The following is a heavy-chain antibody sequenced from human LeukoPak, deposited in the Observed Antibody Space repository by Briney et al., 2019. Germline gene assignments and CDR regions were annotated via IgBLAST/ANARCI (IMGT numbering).Heavy chain of an antibody. CDR2: ISSNGGST. J-gene: IGHJ4*02. V-gene: IGHV3-64*01. D-gene: IGHD4-17*01. CDR3: ARDPICRGFYGDYVGSDY. CDR1: GFTFSSYA. Sequence: GGSLRLSXAASGFTFSSYAMHWVCQAPGKGLEYVSAISSNGGSTYYANSVKGRFTISRDNSKNTLYLQMGSLRAEDMAVYYCARDPICRGFYGDYVGSDYWGQGTLVTVSS.